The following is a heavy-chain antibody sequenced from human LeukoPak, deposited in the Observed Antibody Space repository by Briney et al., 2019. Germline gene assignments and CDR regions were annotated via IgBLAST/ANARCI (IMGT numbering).Heavy chain of an antibody. J-gene: IGHJ6*04. V-gene: IGHV3-21*01. CDR2: ISTSSIYI. D-gene: IGHD5-18*01. CDR3: ARVDPAMRNRTDV. CDR1: GFTFSNYS. Sequence: GGSLRLSCAASGFTFSNYSMNWVRQAPGKGLEWVSSISTSSIYIYYADSVKGRFTISRDNAKNSLYLQMNSLRAEDTAVYYCARVDPAMRNRTDVWGKGTTVTVSS.